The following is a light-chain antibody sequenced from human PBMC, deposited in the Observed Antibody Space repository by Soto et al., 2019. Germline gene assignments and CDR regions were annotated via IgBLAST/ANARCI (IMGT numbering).Light chain of an antibody. J-gene: IGKJ2*01. CDR3: QQYYSYPRT. Sequence: AIRMTQSPSSLSASTGDRVTITCRASQGISSYLAWYQQKPGKAPKLLIYAASTLQSGVPSRFSGSGSGTDFNLTITCLQSEDVATYYCQQYYSYPRTFGQGTKLEIK. CDR1: QGISSY. CDR2: AAS. V-gene: IGKV1-8*01.